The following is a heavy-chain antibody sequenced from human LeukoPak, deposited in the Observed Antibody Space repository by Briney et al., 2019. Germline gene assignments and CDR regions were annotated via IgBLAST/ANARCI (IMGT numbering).Heavy chain of an antibody. D-gene: IGHD2-2*02. CDR1: GYSISSGYY. CDR3: ARKYQLLYRGFRWFDP. Sequence: KTSETLSLTCTVSGYSISSGYYWGWIRHPPGKGLEWIGRIYHNGSTYYNPSLKSRVTISVDTSKNPFSLKLSSVTAADTAVYYCARKYQLLYRGFRWFDPWGQGALVTVSS. CDR2: IYHNGST. V-gene: IGHV4-38-2*02. J-gene: IGHJ5*02.